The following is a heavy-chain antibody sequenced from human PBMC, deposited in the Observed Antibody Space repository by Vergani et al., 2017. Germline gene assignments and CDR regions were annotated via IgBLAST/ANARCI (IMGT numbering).Heavy chain of an antibody. CDR3: ARLSRGDYDSSR. CDR1: GYSIGSGFY. V-gene: IGHV4-38-2*01. D-gene: IGHD3-22*01. J-gene: IGHJ4*02. CDR2: IHNRGKT. Sequence: QVRLEESGPGLVKPSETLSLTCSVSGYSIGSGFYWAWIRQSPGEGLQWLTSIHNRGKTYHNPSLKSRVSVSLDTSKNRFSLNLTSVTAADTAVYYCARLSRGDYDSSRWGQGTLVTVSS.